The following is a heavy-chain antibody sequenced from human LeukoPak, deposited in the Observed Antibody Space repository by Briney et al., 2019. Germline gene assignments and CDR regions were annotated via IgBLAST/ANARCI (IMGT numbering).Heavy chain of an antibody. CDR3: AMEVPREGYYDSSGFSH. CDR1: GGSSSGYY. J-gene: IGHJ4*02. CDR2: INHSGST. Sequence: PSETLSLTCAVYGGSSSGYYWSWIRQPPGKGLEWIGEINHSGSTNYNPSLKSRVTISVDTSKNQFSLKLSSVTAADTAVYYCAMEVPREGYYDSSGFSHWGQGTLVTVSS. D-gene: IGHD3-22*01. V-gene: IGHV4-34*01.